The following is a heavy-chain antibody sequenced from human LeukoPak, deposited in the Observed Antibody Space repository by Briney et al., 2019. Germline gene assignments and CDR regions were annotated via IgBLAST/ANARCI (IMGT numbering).Heavy chain of an antibody. D-gene: IGHD2-15*01. CDR3: ARTGYCSGGSCPPNWFDP. J-gene: IGHJ5*02. V-gene: IGHV1-8*01. Sequence: ASVKVSCKASGYTFTSYDINWVRQATGQGLEWMGCENPNSGNTGYAQKFQGRVTMTRNTSISTAYMELSSLRPEDTAVYYCARTGYCSGGSCPPNWFDPWGQGTLVTVSS. CDR1: GYTFTSYD. CDR2: ENPNSGNT.